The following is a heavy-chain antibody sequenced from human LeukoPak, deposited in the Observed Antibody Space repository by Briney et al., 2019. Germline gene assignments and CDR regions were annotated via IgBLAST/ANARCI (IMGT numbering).Heavy chain of an antibody. V-gene: IGHV1-69*04. CDR3: ARSYGSGSTFDY. J-gene: IGHJ4*02. CDR2: IIPILGIA. Sequence: ASVKVSCKASGGTFSSYAISWVRQAPGQGLEWMGRIIPILGIANYAQKFQGRVTITADKSTSTAYMELSSLRSEDTAVYYCARSYGSGSTFDYWGQGTLVTVFS. D-gene: IGHD3-10*01. CDR1: GGTFSSYA.